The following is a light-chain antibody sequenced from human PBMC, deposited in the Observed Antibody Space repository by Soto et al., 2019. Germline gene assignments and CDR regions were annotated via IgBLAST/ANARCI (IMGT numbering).Light chain of an antibody. CDR2: EVN. Sequence: QSALTQPASVSGSPGQSITISCTGTSSDVGGYNYVSWYQHHPGKAPKLIIYEVNNRPSGVSNRFSGSKSGNTASLTISGLQAEDEADYYCCSYTTSSTWVFGGGTKVTVL. CDR3: CSYTTSSTWV. V-gene: IGLV2-14*01. CDR1: SSDVGGYNY. J-gene: IGLJ3*02.